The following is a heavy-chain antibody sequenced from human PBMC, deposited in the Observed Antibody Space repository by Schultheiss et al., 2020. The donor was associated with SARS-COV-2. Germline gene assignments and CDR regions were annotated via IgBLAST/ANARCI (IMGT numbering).Heavy chain of an antibody. Sequence: GESLKISCAASGFTFSSYAMSWVRQAPGKGLEWVSAISGSGGSTYYADSVKGRFTISRDNSKNTLYLQMNSLRAEDTAVYYCAKGRGGSYYGAFDIWGQGTMVTVSS. CDR2: ISGSGGST. CDR3: AKGRGGSYYGAFDI. CDR1: GFTFSSYA. V-gene: IGHV3-23*01. J-gene: IGHJ3*02. D-gene: IGHD1-26*01.